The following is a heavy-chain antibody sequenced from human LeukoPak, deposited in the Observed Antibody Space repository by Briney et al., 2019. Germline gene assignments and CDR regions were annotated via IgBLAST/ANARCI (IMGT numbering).Heavy chain of an antibody. V-gene: IGHV4-34*01. CDR1: GGSFSGYY. D-gene: IGHD2-8*01. J-gene: IGHJ5*02. CDR2: INHSGST. CDR3: AREADIVLMVYAIGGSNWFDP. Sequence: SSETLSLTCAVYGGSFSGYYWSWIRQPPGKGLEWIGEINHSGSTNYNPSLKSRVTISLATSKTPFHLTLSSVTAADTAVYYCAREADIVLMVYAIGGSNWFDPWGQGTLVTVSS.